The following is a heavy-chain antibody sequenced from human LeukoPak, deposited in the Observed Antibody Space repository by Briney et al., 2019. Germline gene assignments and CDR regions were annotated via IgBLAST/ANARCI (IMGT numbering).Heavy chain of an antibody. Sequence: GGSLRLSCAASGFTFSNYGMHWVRQAPGKGLEWVSSISSSSSYIYYADSVKGRFTISRDNAKNSLYLQMNSLRAEDTAVYYRARDRAPGYSGYDYVWGSYRSPSDAFDIWGQGTMVTVSS. V-gene: IGHV3-21*01. CDR1: GFTFSNYG. J-gene: IGHJ3*02. D-gene: IGHD3-16*02. CDR2: ISSSSSYI. CDR3: ARDRAPGYSGYDYVWGSYRSPSDAFDI.